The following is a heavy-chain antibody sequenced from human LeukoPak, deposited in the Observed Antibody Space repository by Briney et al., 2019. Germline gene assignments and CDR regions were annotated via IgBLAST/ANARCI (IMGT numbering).Heavy chain of an antibody. Sequence: PSETLSLTRTVSGGSISSYYWSWIRQPPGKGLEWIGYIYTSGSTNYNPSLKSRVTISVDTSKDQFSLKLSSVTAADTAVYYCARGQIAAAGPFDPWGQGTLVTVSS. D-gene: IGHD6-13*01. CDR1: GGSISSYY. J-gene: IGHJ5*02. CDR3: ARGQIAAAGPFDP. CDR2: IYTSGST. V-gene: IGHV4-4*09.